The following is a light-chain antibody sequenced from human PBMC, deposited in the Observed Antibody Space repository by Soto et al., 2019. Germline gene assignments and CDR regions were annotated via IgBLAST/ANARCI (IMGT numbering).Light chain of an antibody. J-gene: IGKJ4*01. Sequence: DIQMTQSPSSVSASVGDRVTITCRASQGVSGWLAWYQQKPGKAPKLLIYSVSSLQSGVPARFSGSRSGTDFALTISSLQPADFASYYCPQPKGLPIAFDGGNRVEIK. CDR2: SVS. CDR3: PQPKGLPIA. V-gene: IGKV1-12*01. CDR1: QGVSGW.